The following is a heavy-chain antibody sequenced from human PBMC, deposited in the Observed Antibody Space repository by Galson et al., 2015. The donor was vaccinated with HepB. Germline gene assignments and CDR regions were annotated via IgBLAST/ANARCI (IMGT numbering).Heavy chain of an antibody. CDR2: IYYSGST. CDR1: GGSISSNSYY. D-gene: IGHD2-2*01. Sequence: SETLSLTCTVSGGSISSNSYYGGWIRQPPGKGLEWIGSIYYSGSTYYNPSLKSRVTISVDTSKNQFSLKLSSVTAADTAAYYCARENCSSTSCYGGYFDYWGQGTLVTVS. J-gene: IGHJ4*02. CDR3: ARENCSSTSCYGGYFDY. V-gene: IGHV4-39*07.